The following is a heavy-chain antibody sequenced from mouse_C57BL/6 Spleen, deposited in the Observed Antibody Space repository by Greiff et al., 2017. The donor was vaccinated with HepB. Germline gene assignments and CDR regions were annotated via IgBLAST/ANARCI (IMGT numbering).Heavy chain of an antibody. J-gene: IGHJ4*01. V-gene: IGHV1-55*01. Sequence: VQLQQPGAELVKPGASVKMSCKASGYTFTSYWITWVKQRPGQGLEWIGDIYPGSGSTNYNEKFKSKATLTVDTSSSTAYMQLSSLTSEDSAVYYSAPYYYGSSYYAMDYWGQGTSVTVSS. CDR3: APYYYGSSYYAMDY. CDR2: IYPGSGST. D-gene: IGHD1-1*01. CDR1: GYTFTSYW.